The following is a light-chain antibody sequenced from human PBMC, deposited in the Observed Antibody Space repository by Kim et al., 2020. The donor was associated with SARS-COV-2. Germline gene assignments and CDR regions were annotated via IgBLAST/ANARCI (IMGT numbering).Light chain of an antibody. J-gene: IGKJ3*01. CDR3: QQSYITPFT. CDR2: AAS. Sequence: ASVGYRVTITCRTTQGISSHLNWYQQKPGRAPRLLISAASTLQGGVPSRFSGSGSETDFTLTISSLQPDDVATYFCQQSYITPFTFGPGTKVDIK. V-gene: IGKV1-39*01. CDR1: QGISSH.